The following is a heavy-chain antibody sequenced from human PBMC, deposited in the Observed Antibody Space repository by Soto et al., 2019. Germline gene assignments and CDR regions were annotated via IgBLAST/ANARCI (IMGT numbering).Heavy chain of an antibody. CDR3: ARELSTYYYGSGSYFFDY. Sequence: QVQLVQSGAEVKKPGASVKVSCKASGYTFTSYGISWVRKAPGQGLEWMGWISAYNGNTNYAQKLQGRVTMTTDTSTSTAYMELRSLRSDDTAVYYCARELSTYYYGSGSYFFDYWGQGTLVTVSS. CDR1: GYTFTSYG. D-gene: IGHD3-10*01. CDR2: ISAYNGNT. V-gene: IGHV1-18*01. J-gene: IGHJ4*02.